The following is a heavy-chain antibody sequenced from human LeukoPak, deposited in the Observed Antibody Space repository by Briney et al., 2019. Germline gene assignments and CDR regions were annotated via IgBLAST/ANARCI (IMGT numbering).Heavy chain of an antibody. Sequence: GGSLRLSCAASGFTFSSYAMSWVRQAPGKGLEWVSAISGSGGSTYYADSVKGRFTISRDNSKNTLDLQMNSLRAEDTAVYYCAKDLVVVVAGYYYMDVWGKGTTVTVSS. CDR1: GFTFSSYA. D-gene: IGHD2-15*01. CDR2: ISGSGGST. CDR3: AKDLVVVVAGYYYMDV. V-gene: IGHV3-23*01. J-gene: IGHJ6*03.